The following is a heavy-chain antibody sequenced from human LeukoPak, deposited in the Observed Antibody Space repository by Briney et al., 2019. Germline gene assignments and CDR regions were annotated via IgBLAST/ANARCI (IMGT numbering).Heavy chain of an antibody. D-gene: IGHD3-22*01. CDR2: ISSSSSYI. V-gene: IGHV3-21*01. J-gene: IGHJ4*02. CDR3: ARDQSYYDSSGYPYYFDY. Sequence: GGSLRLSCAASEFSVGSNYMTWVRQAPGKGLEWVSSISSSSSYIYYADSVKGRFTISRDNAKNSLYLQMNSLRAEDTAVYYCARDQSYYDSSGYPYYFDYWGQGTLVTVSS. CDR1: EFSVGSNY.